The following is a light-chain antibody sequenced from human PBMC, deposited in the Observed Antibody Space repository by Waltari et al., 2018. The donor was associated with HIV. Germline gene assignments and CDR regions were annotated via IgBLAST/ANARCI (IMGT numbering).Light chain of an antibody. J-gene: IGLJ3*02. CDR3: ATWDSNLSAWV. Sequence: QSVLTQPPSVSAAPGQKVTISCSGGTSNIGNNYVSWYQHLPGTAPKLLNYENNKRPSGIPDRFSGSKSGTSATLGITGLQTGDEADYYCATWDSNLSAWVFGGGTKLTVL. CDR1: TSNIGNNY. V-gene: IGLV1-51*02. CDR2: ENN.